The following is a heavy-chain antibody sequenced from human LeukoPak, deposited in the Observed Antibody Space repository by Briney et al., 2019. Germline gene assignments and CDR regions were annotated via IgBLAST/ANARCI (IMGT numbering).Heavy chain of an antibody. J-gene: IGHJ5*02. V-gene: IGHV6-1*01. CDR2: TYYRSKWYN. D-gene: IGHD3-10*01. CDR3: ARDPYYGWFDP. Sequence: SQTLSLTCAISGDSVSSNSAAWNWHRQSPSRGLKWQGSTYYRSKWYNDYAVSVKIRITINPDTSKNQLSLQLKSVTPEDTAVYYCARDPYYGWFDPWGQGTLVTVSS. CDR1: GDSVSSNSAA.